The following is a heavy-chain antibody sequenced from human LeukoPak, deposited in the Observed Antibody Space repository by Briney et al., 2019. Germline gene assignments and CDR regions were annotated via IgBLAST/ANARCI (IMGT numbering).Heavy chain of an antibody. CDR2: IYYSGST. V-gene: IGHV4-59*08. J-gene: IGHJ4*02. D-gene: IGHD3-10*01. Sequence: PSETLSLTCTVSGGSISSYYWSWIRQPPGKGLEWIGYIYYSGSTNFNPSLKSRVTISVDTSKNQFSLKLSSVTAADTAVYYCAGTMVRKLLYWGQGTLVTVSS. CDR1: GGSISSYY. CDR3: AGTMVRKLLY.